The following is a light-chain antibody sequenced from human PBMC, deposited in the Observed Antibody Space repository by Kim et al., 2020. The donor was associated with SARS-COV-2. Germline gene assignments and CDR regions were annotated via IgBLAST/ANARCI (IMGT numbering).Light chain of an antibody. CDR2: DVT. Sequence: GQSVTISCTGTGSDVGGYNYVSWYQQHPGKAPKLMIYDVTNRPSGVPDRFSGSKSGDTASLTISGLQAEDEADYYCCSYAGSYSYVFGTGTKVTVL. J-gene: IGLJ1*01. CDR1: GSDVGGYNY. CDR3: CSYAGSYSYV. V-gene: IGLV2-11*03.